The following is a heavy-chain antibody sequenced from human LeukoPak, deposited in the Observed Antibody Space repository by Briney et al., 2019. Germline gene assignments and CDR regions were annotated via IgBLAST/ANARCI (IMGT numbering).Heavy chain of an antibody. Sequence: PGGSLRLSCAASGFTVSSNYMSWVRQAPGKGLEWVSVIYSGGSTYYADSVKGRFTISRDNSKNTLYLQMNSLRAEDTALYYCAKGFTAMVRGGDYWGQGTLVTVSS. CDR1: GFTVSSNY. CDR2: IYSGGST. CDR3: AKGFTAMVRGGDY. D-gene: IGHD5-18*01. J-gene: IGHJ4*02. V-gene: IGHV3-53*05.